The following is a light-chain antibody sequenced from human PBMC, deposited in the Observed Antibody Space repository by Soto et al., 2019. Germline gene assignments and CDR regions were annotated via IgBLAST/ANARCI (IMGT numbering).Light chain of an antibody. CDR2: AAS. Sequence: DIQLTQSPSFLSASVGDRVSITCRSSQGISSYLAWYQQKPGKAPKLLIYAASTLQSGVPSRFSGSGSGTEFTLTISRLQPEDFATYYCQQLNSYPQLTFGGGTKVDIK. V-gene: IGKV1-9*01. J-gene: IGKJ4*01. CDR3: QQLNSYPQLT. CDR1: QGISSY.